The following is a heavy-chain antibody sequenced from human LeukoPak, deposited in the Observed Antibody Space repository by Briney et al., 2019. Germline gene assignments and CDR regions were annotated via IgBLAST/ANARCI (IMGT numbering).Heavy chain of an antibody. D-gene: IGHD1-14*01. CDR2: IKPDGSEK. CDR1: GFNFRSYW. J-gene: IGHJ4*02. Sequence: GGSLRLSFAASGFNFRSYWVNWVRQAPGKGLEWVANIKPDGSEKYYVDSVKGRFTISRDNAKNSLYLQMNSLRAEDTAVYYCFGIFWGQGTLVTVSS. CDR3: FGIF. V-gene: IGHV3-7*01.